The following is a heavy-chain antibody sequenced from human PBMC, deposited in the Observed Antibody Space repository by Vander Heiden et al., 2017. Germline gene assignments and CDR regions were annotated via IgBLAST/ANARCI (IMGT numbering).Heavy chain of an antibody. Sequence: EVQLLESGGGLVQPGGSLRLSCAASGFTFSSYAMSWVRQAPGKGLEWVSAISGSGGSTYYADSVKGRFTISRDNSKNTLYLQMNSLRAEETAVYYCAKDSLRGDCWSGYFYFDYWGQGTLVTVSS. CDR2: ISGSGGST. CDR1: GFTFSSYA. V-gene: IGHV3-23*01. CDR3: AKDSLRGDCWSGYFYFDY. D-gene: IGHD3-3*01. J-gene: IGHJ4*02.